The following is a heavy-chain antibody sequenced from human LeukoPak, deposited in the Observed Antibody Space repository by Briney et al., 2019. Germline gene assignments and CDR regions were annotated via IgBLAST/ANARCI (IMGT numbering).Heavy chain of an antibody. J-gene: IGHJ5*02. CDR1: GGTFSSYA. CDR2: IIPIFGTA. D-gene: IGHD2-8*01. Sequence: SVKVSCKASGGTFSSYAISWVRQAPGQGLEWMGGIIPIFGTANYAQKFQGRVTITADESTSTAYMELSSLRSEDTAVYYCARDAGYCANGVCASGNWFDPWGQGTLVTVSS. CDR3: ARDAGYCANGVCASGNWFDP. V-gene: IGHV1-69*01.